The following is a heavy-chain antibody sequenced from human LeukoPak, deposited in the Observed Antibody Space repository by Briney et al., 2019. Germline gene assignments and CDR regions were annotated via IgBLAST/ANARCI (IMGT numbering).Heavy chain of an antibody. J-gene: IGHJ4*02. Sequence: PGGSLRLSCAASGFTFSSYDFNWVRQAPGKGLEWVSGISYSGRTFYADSVKGRFTIPRDISKNTLYLQMNSLRVEDTARYYCAKVSWFGELSQRVQDCWGQGTLVTVSS. V-gene: IGHV3-23*01. CDR2: ISYSGRT. CDR1: GFTFSSYD. CDR3: AKVSWFGELSQRVQDC. D-gene: IGHD3-10*01.